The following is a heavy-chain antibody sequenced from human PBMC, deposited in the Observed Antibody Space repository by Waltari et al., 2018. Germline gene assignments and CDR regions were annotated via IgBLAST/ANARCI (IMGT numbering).Heavy chain of an antibody. Sequence: QITLKESGPTLVKPTQTLTLTCTFSGFSLSTSGVGVGWIRRPPGKALEWLALIYWNYDKRYSQSLKSRLTITKDTSKNQMVLTMTNMDPVDTATYDCAHSPYSSSYGGFDPWGQGTLVTVSS. CDR1: GFSLSTSGVG. D-gene: IGHD6-6*01. CDR2: IYWNYDK. V-gene: IGHV2-5*01. J-gene: IGHJ5*02. CDR3: AHSPYSSSYGGFDP.